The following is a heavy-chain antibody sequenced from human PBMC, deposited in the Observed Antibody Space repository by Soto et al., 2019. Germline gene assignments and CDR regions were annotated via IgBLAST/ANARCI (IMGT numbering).Heavy chain of an antibody. CDR3: ARALATVTRFAFDI. CDR1: GYTFTSYA. V-gene: IGHV1-3*01. Sequence: ASVKVSCKASGYTFTSYAMHWVRQAPGQRLEWMGWINAGNGNTKYSQKFQGRVTITRDTSASTAYMELSSLRSEDTAVYYCARALATVTRFAFDIWGQGTMVTVSS. CDR2: INAGNGNT. J-gene: IGHJ3*02. D-gene: IGHD4-17*01.